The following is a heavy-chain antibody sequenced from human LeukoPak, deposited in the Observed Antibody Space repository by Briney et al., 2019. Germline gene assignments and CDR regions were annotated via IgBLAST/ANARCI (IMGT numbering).Heavy chain of an antibody. D-gene: IGHD3-9*01. V-gene: IGHV3-74*03. Sequence: GGSLRLSCAASGFTFSTYWMHWVRQAPGKGLVWVSRIRPEGTTTAYADSVKGRFTISRDNAKNTLFLQMNSLSAEDTAVYYCARDLDWIFFDYWGQGTLVTVSS. CDR1: GFTFSTYW. CDR2: IRPEGTTT. J-gene: IGHJ4*02. CDR3: ARDLDWIFFDY.